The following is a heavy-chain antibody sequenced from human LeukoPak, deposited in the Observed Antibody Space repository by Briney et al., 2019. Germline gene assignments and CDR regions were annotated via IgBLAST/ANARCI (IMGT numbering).Heavy chain of an antibody. CDR2: ISYDGSNK. J-gene: IGHJ2*01. CDR1: GFTFSSYG. V-gene: IGHV3-30*18. Sequence: GGSLRLSCAASGFTFSSYGMNWVRQAPGKGLEWVAIISYDGSNKYYADSVQGRFTISRDNSKNTLYLQMNSLRAEDTAVYYCAKDLGGGRGCYDLWGRGNLVTVSS. CDR3: AKDLGGGRGCYDL. D-gene: IGHD6-19*01.